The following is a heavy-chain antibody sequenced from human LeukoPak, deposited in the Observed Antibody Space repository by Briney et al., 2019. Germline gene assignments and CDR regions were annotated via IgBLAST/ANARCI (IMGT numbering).Heavy chain of an antibody. Sequence: SETLSLTCAVYGGSFSGYYWSWIRQPPGKGLEWIGEINHSGSTNYNPSLKSRVTISVDTSKNQFSLKLSSVTAADTAVYYCTRGVGAIVDTAMVSHGYYFDYWGQGTPVTVSS. D-gene: IGHD5-18*01. J-gene: IGHJ4*02. CDR3: TRGVGAIVDTAMVSHGYYFDY. CDR2: INHSGST. V-gene: IGHV4-34*01. CDR1: GGSFSGYY.